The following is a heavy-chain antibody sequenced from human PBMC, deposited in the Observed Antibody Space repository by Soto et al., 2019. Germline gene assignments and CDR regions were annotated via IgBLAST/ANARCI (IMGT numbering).Heavy chain of an antibody. Sequence: QVQLVQSGAEVQKPGSSVKVSCKASGGTFSSYAISWVRQAPGQGLEWMGGIIPIFGTANYAQKFQGRVTITADESTSTAYMELSSLRSEDTAVYYCARGVGAYYDFWSGYATQRWFDPWGQGTLVTVSS. CDR2: IIPIFGTA. CDR3: ARGVGAYYDFWSGYATQRWFDP. J-gene: IGHJ5*02. D-gene: IGHD3-3*01. CDR1: GGTFSSYA. V-gene: IGHV1-69*01.